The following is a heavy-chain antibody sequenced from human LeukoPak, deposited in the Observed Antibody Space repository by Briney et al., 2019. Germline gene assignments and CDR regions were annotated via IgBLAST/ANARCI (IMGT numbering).Heavy chain of an antibody. D-gene: IGHD4-17*01. CDR3: ARGSEKYGDYAYFDY. V-gene: IGHV3-23*01. CDR1: GFTFSIYA. Sequence: GGSLRLSCAASGFTFSIYAMSWVRQAPGKGLEWVSAISGSGGYTYSADSVKGRFTISRDNSKNTLYLQMNSLRAEDTAVYYCARGSEKYGDYAYFDYWGQGTLVTVSS. CDR2: ISGSGGYT. J-gene: IGHJ4*02.